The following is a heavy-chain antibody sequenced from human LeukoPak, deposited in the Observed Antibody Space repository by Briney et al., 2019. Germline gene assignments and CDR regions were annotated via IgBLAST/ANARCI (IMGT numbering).Heavy chain of an antibody. J-gene: IGHJ3*02. Sequence: GGSLRLSCAASGFTFSSYSMNWVRQAPGKGLEWVSSISSSSSCIYYADSVKGRFTISRDNAKNSLYLQMNSLRAEDTAVYYCARDHDYDSSGYLDAFDIWGQGTMVTVSS. CDR3: ARDHDYDSSGYLDAFDI. CDR1: GFTFSSYS. D-gene: IGHD3-22*01. V-gene: IGHV3-21*01. CDR2: ISSSSSCI.